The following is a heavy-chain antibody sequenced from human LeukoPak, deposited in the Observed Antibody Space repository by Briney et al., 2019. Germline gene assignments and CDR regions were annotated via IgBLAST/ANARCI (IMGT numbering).Heavy chain of an antibody. D-gene: IGHD7-27*01. J-gene: IGHJ3*02. Sequence: FLRLSCAASGFTFDDYAMHWVRQVPGMGLEWVSGISWNSGNIGYADSVKGRFTISRDSAKNCLYLQMNNLRAEDTALYYCAKTLGSITYDAYDIWGQGTMVTVSS. V-gene: IGHV3-9*01. CDR3: AKTLGSITYDAYDI. CDR2: ISWNSGNI. CDR1: GFTFDDYA.